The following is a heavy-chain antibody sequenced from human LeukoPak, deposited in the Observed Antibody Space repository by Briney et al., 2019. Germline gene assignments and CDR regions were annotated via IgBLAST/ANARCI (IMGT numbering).Heavy chain of an antibody. CDR1: GYTFTGYY. D-gene: IGHD6-13*01. CDR2: INPNSGGT. Sequence: GASVKVSCKASGYTFTGYYMHWVRQAPGQGLEWMGWINPNSGGTNYAQKLQGRVTMTRDTSISTAYMELSRLRSADTALYYCATIAAAAPAEFDYWGQGTLVTVSS. J-gene: IGHJ4*02. V-gene: IGHV1-2*02. CDR3: ATIAAAAPAEFDY.